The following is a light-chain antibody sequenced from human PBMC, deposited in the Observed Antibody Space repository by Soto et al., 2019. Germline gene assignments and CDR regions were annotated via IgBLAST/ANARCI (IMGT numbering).Light chain of an antibody. V-gene: IGLV1-40*01. CDR1: SSNIGAGYP. CDR3: YSAADDTGF. J-gene: IGLJ2*01. Sequence: QSVLTQPPSVSGAPGQRVTISCTGSSSNIGAGYPVHWYQQLPGTAPKLLVAGNRPSGVPDRFSVSTSGTTATLTISGAHIEDEADYYCYSAADDTGFFGGGTKLTVL. CDR2: G.